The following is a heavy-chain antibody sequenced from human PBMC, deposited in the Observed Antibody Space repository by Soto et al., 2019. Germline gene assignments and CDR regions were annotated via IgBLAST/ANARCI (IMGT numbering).Heavy chain of an antibody. V-gene: IGHV1-3*01. CDR1: GYTFTSYA. D-gene: IGHD3-9*01. CDR3: ARSYDILTGHDY. J-gene: IGHJ4*02. Sequence: ASVKVSCKASGYTFTSYAMHWVRQAPGQRLEWMGWINAGNGNTKYSQKFQGRVTITRDTSASTAYMELSSLRSEDTAVYYCARSYDILTGHDYWGQGTLVTVSS. CDR2: INAGNGNT.